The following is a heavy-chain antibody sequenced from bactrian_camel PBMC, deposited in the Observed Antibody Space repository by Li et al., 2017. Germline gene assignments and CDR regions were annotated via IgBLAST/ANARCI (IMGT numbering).Heavy chain of an antibody. V-gene: IGHV3S25*01. CDR3: AARGPYCYTKLSVADFTY. CDR2: IPVGGRSP. Sequence: QLVESGGGSVQAGGSLRLSCAASGSGYTASRPCMGWLRQAPGKEREGVAAIPVGGRSPNYADSVKGRFTISQDNAKNTVYLQMNSLEPEDTAMYYCAARGPYCYTKLSVADFTYWGQGTQVTVS. J-gene: IGHJ6*01. CDR1: GSGYTASRPC. D-gene: IGHD2*01.